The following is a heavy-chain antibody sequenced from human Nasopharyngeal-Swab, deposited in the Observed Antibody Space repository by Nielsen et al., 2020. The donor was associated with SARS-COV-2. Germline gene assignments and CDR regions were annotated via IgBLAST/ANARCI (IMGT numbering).Heavy chain of an antibody. J-gene: IGHJ4*02. CDR1: GFTFSTFW. V-gene: IGHV3-7*01. CDR3: VRDSGSYLGIDY. Sequence: GGSLRLSCAASGFTFSTFWMSWVRQAPGKGLEWVANIKKDGSEKNYVDSVKGRFTTSRDNAKNSLYLQMNSLRAEDTAVYYCVRDSGSYLGIDYWGQGTLVTVSS. CDR2: IKKDGSEK. D-gene: IGHD1-26*01.